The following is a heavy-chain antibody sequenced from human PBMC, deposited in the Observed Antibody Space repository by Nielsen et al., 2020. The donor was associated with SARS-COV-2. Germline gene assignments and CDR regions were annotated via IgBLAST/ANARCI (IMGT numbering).Heavy chain of an antibody. V-gene: IGHV2-70*11. D-gene: IGHD2-15*01. J-gene: IGHJ4*02. CDR2: IDWDDDK. CDR3: ARMSAGIVGYDY. CDR1: GFSLSTSGMC. Sequence: SGPTLVHPTPPLTLTCTFSGFSLSTSGMCVSWIRQPPGKALEWLARIDWDDDKYYSTSLKTRLTISKDTSKNQVVLTMTNMDPVDTATYYCARMSAGIVGYDYWGQGTLVTVSS.